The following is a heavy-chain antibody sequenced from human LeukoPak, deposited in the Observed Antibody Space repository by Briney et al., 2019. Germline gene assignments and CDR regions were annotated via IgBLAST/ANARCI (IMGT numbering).Heavy chain of an antibody. V-gene: IGHV3-23*01. CDR2: ISGSGDNT. D-gene: IGHD3-22*01. J-gene: IGHJ4*02. CDR3: AKGSYYDSSGSFYFDY. CDR1: GFTFSSYA. Sequence: GGSLRLSCAASGFTFSSYAMSWVRQAPRKGLEWVSGISGSGDNTYYADSVKGRFTISRDNSKNTLYVQVNSLGTEDTAAYYCAKGSYYDSSGSFYFDYWGQGTLVTVSS.